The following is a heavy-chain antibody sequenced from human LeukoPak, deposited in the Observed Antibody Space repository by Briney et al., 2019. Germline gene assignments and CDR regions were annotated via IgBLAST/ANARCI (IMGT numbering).Heavy chain of an antibody. CDR1: GFTFSSYA. Sequence: PGGSLRLSCAASGFTFSSYAMSWVRQVPGKGLEWVSAISGSGGSTYYADSVKGRFTISRDNSKNTLYLQMNSLRAEDTAVYYRAKANSSGYYHTYFDYWGQGTLVTVSS. CDR3: AKANSSGYYHTYFDY. V-gene: IGHV3-23*01. CDR2: ISGSGGST. D-gene: IGHD3-22*01. J-gene: IGHJ4*02.